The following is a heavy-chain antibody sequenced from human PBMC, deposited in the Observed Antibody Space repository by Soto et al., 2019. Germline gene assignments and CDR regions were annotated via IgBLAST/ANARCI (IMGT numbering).Heavy chain of an antibody. V-gene: IGHV1-69*19. CDR3: ARDVQVPTPAVVC. D-gene: IGHD3-10*01. CDR2: ISPMFGAA. Sequence: QVQLVQAGAEMKKPGSSVKVSCQSSGGTFNTYAMNWVRQAPGQGPEWMGDISPMFGAANYAPKFQGRVTSTADESTGTSYMQLSSVTSEDTALYFCARDVQVPTPAVVCWGQGTLVTVSS. CDR1: GGTFNTYA. J-gene: IGHJ4*02.